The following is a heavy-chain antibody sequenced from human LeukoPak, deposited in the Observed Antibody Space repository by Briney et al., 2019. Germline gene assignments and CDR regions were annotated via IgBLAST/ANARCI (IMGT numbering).Heavy chain of an antibody. Sequence: PSETLSPSCTVSGGSNNSYYWSWIRQPPGKGLEWIGYTHPSGNTNYSPSLKSRVTISIDMSRNQFSLKLSSVTAADTAVYYCARKAPKKGWFDPWGQGTLVTVSS. CDR1: GGSNNSYY. V-gene: IGHV4-4*09. CDR2: THPSGNT. CDR3: ARKAPKKGWFDP. J-gene: IGHJ5*02.